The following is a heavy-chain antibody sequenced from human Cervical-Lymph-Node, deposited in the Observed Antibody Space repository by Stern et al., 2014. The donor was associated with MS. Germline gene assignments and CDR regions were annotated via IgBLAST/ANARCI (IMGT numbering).Heavy chain of an antibody. CDR2: MNPDRGDT. CDR3: TKAWDS. Sequence: QVQLVESGAEVKKPGASVKVSCKTSGYTFTSDDINWVRQAPGQGLEWMGWMNPDRGDTGNAQKYQGRPTITRDTSISTAYMDLTALRSEDRAVYYCTKAWDSWGQGTLVIVSS. CDR1: GYTFTSDD. V-gene: IGHV1-8*01. J-gene: IGHJ4*02.